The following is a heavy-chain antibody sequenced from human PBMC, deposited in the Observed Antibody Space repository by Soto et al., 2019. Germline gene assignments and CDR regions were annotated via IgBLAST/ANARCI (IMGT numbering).Heavy chain of an antibody. V-gene: IGHV3-11*01. CDR2: VSSSGNTI. Sequence: QVQLVESGGGLVKPGGSLLLSCAASGFTFSDYYMAWIRQAPGKGLEWVSYVSSSGNTIYYADSVKGRFTISRDNAKNSLYLQMNSLRPEDTAVYYCRLKEGWFDSGSSLGLAYWGQGTLVTVSS. J-gene: IGHJ4*02. D-gene: IGHD3-10*01. CDR3: RLKEGWFDSGSSLGLAY. CDR1: GFTFSDYY.